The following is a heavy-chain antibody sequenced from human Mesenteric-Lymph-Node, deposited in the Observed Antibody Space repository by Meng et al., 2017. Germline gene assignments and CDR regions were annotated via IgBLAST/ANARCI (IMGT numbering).Heavy chain of an antibody. J-gene: IGHJ4*02. D-gene: IGHD6-6*01. CDR2: ISSSGSTI. CDR1: GFTFSDYY. CDR3: AREGYSSSGRKLDY. V-gene: IGHV3-11*01. Sequence: GESLKISCAASGFTFSDYYMSWIRQAPGKGLEWISYISSSGSTIYYADSVQGRFTISRDNANNSLYLKRNSLRAEDTAVYYCAREGYSSSGRKLDYWGQGTLVTVSS.